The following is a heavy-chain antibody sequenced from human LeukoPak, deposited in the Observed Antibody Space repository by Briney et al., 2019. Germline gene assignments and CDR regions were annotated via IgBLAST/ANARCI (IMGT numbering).Heavy chain of an antibody. J-gene: IGHJ4*02. V-gene: IGHV3-49*04. Sequence: GRSLRLSCTASGCTFGDYAMSWVRRAPGKGLEWVGFIRSKAYGGNTDYPASVKGGFTISRDDIKSIAYLQMNSLKTEDTAVYYCTTYKQLVKNGGQGTRVTVPS. CDR1: GCTFGDYA. D-gene: IGHD6-13*01. CDR3: TTYKQLVKN. CDR2: IRSKAYGGNT.